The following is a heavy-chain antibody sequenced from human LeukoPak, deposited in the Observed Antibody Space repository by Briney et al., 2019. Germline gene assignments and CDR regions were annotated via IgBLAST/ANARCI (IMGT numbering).Heavy chain of an antibody. V-gene: IGHV3-7*01. J-gene: IGHJ5*02. CDR3: ANGYGDPYWFDP. Sequence: GGSLRLSCAASGFTFSSYWMSWVRQAPGKGLEWVANIKQDGSEKYYADSVKGRFTISRDNAKNSLYLQMNSLRAEDTAVCYCANGYGDPYWFDPWGQGTLVTVSS. CDR2: IKQDGSEK. CDR1: GFTFSSYW. D-gene: IGHD4-17*01.